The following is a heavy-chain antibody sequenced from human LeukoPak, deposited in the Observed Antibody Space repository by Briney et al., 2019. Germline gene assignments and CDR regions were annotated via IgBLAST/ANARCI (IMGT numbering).Heavy chain of an antibody. Sequence: GGSLRLSCAASGFSFNTYGMHWVRQAPGKGLEWVAFIRYDGTNTYYVDSVKGRFTISRDNSKNTLYLQMSGLSAEDTAVYYCAKEIASYDSSGYCDYWGQGTLVTVSS. J-gene: IGHJ4*02. CDR1: GFSFNTYG. D-gene: IGHD3-22*01. CDR2: IRYDGTNT. V-gene: IGHV3-30*02. CDR3: AKEIASYDSSGYCDY.